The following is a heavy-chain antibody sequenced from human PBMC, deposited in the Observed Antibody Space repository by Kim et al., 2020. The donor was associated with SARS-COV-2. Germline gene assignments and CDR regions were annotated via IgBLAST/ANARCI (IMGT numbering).Heavy chain of an antibody. CDR1: GYTLTELS. CDR3: ATGVAVAGRSSDYYYYYGMDV. Sequence: ASVKVSCKVSGYTLTELSMHWVRQAPGKGLEGMGGFDPEDGETIYAQKFQGRVTMTEDTSTDTAYMELSSLRSEDTAVYYCATGVAVAGRSSDYYYYYGMDVGRQGTTVTVSS. V-gene: IGHV1-24*01. J-gene: IGHJ6*02. CDR2: FDPEDGET. D-gene: IGHD6-19*01.